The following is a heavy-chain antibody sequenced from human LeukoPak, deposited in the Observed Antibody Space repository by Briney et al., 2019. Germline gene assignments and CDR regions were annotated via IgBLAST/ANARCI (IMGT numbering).Heavy chain of an antibody. J-gene: IGHJ4*02. CDR2: ISGDAGRT. CDR3: LKDAGSYDSNVIFQGRY. D-gene: IGHD4-11*01. V-gene: IGHV3-43*02. CDR1: GXIFDDYA. Sequence: AGGSLRLSCAASGXIFDDYAVHWVRQAPGKGQEWVSLISGDAGRTYYADSVKGRFTISRDNSKDSLFLQMNSLRTEDTAFYYCLKDAGSYDSNVIFQGRYWGQGTLVTVSS.